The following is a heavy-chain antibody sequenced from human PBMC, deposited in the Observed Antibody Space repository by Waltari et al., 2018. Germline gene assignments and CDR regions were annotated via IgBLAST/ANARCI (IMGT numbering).Heavy chain of an antibody. CDR3: ARKHYGSGSYGRFDP. D-gene: IGHD3-10*01. CDR1: GGSISSYY. CDR2: IYYSRST. V-gene: IGHV4-59*01. Sequence: QVQLQESGPGLVKPSETLSLTCTVSGGSISSYYWSWIRQPPGKGLEWIGYIYYSRSTNYNPSLKSRVTISVDTSKNQFSLKLSSVTAADTAVYYCARKHYGSGSYGRFDPWGQGTLVTVSS. J-gene: IGHJ5*02.